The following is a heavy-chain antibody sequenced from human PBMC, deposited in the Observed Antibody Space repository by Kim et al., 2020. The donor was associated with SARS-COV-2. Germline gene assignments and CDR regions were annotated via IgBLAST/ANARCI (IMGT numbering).Heavy chain of an antibody. V-gene: IGHV1-69*04. D-gene: IGHD2-15*01. CDR3: ARDGDSDGTGNY. CDR1: GGTFSSYA. J-gene: IGHJ4*02. Sequence: SVKVSCKASGGTFSSYAISWVRQAPGQGLEWMGRIIPILGIANYAQKFQGRVTITADKSTSTAYMELSSLRSEDTAVYYCARDGDSDGTGNYWGQGTLVTVSS. CDR2: IIPILGIA.